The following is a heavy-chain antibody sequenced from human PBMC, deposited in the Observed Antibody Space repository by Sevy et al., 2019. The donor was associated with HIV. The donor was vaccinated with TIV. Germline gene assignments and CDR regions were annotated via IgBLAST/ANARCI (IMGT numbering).Heavy chain of an antibody. Sequence: SGCLRLSCAASGFTFDDYTMHWVRQAPGKGLEWVSLISWDGGSTYYADSVKGRFTISRDNSKNSLYLQMNSLRTEDTALYYCAKDLGDSSSWYDAFDIWGQGTAVRVSS. CDR1: GFTFDDYT. J-gene: IGHJ3*02. D-gene: IGHD6-13*01. CDR2: ISWDGGST. CDR3: AKDLGDSSSWYDAFDI. V-gene: IGHV3-43*01.